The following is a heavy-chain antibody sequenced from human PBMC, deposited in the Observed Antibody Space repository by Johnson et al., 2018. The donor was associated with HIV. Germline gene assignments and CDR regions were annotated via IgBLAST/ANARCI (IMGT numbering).Heavy chain of an antibody. CDR1: GFTFSSYA. CDR3: ARGRERGMFDI. Sequence: QMLLVESGGGVVQPGRSLRLSCAASGFTFSSYAMHWVRQAPGKGLEWVSTISASGGSTYYADSVKGRFTISRDNSKNTLYLQMNSLRAEDTAVYYCARGRERGMFDIWGQGTMVTVSS. CDR2: ISASGGST. D-gene: IGHD5-24*01. J-gene: IGHJ3*02. V-gene: IGHV3-NL1*01.